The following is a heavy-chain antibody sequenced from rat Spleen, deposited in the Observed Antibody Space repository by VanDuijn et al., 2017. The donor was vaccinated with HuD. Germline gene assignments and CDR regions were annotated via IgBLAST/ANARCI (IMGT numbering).Heavy chain of an antibody. Sequence: EVQLVESGGGLVQPGRSLKLSCAASGFTFSNYGMAWVRQTPTKGLEWVATISYADTSGHSGTYYRDSVKGRFTISRANAKSTLNLQMDSLRSEDTATYYCARRHYGYTDYFDYWGQGVMVTVSS. CDR3: ARRHYGYTDYFDY. D-gene: IGHD1-9*01. CDR2: ISYADTSGHSGT. CDR1: GFTFSNYG. J-gene: IGHJ2*01. V-gene: IGHV5-29*01.